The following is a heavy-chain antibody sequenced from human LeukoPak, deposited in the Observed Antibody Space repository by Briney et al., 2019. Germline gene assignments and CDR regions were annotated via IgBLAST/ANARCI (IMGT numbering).Heavy chain of an antibody. CDR3: ARATHYSASTGGPYMDV. D-gene: IGHD3-22*01. CDR1: GGSISSGGYF. CDR2: IYHAGST. Sequence: PSQTLSLTCTVSGGSISSGGYFWSWIRQHPGKGLEWIAHIYHAGSTHDNPSLRGRVAISLDTSANQFFLRLSSVTAADTAVYFCARATHYSASTGGPYMDVWGQGTTVTVSS. J-gene: IGHJ6*03. V-gene: IGHV4-31*03.